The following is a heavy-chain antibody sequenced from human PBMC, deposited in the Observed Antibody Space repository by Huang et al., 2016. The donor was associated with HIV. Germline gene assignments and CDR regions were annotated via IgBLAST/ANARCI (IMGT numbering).Heavy chain of an antibody. V-gene: IGHV5-51*01. J-gene: IGHJ4*02. CDR1: GYSFSSYW. D-gene: IGHD6-6*01. CDR3: ARRFSSSSGYFDY. Sequence: VQLVQSGAELKKPGESLKISCKGSGYSFSSYWIAWVRQMPGKGLEWMGIIFPDDSDTTYSPSFEGQVTISADKSIGTAYLQWSSLKASDTAMYYCARRFSSSSGYFDYWGQGSLVTVSS. CDR2: IFPDDSDT.